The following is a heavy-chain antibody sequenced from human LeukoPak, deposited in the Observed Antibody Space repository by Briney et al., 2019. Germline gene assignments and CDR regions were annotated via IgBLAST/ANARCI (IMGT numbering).Heavy chain of an antibody. CDR3: ASLGYSSGWGDFDY. V-gene: IGHV4-39*07. Sequence: PSETLSLTCTVSGGSISSSSYYWGWIRQPPGKGLEWIGSIYYSGSTYYNPSLKSRVTISVDTSKNQFSLKLSSVTAADTAVYYCASLGYSSGWGDFDYWGQGTLVTVSS. J-gene: IGHJ4*02. CDR1: GGSISSSSYY. D-gene: IGHD6-19*01. CDR2: IYYSGST.